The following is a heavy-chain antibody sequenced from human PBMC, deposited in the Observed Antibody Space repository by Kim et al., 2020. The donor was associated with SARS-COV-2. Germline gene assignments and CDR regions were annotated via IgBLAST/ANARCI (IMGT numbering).Heavy chain of an antibody. V-gene: IGHV3-23*01. D-gene: IGHD3-22*01. J-gene: IGHJ4*02. CDR3: AKLGTFGSSGYVDH. Sequence: GGSLRLSCTASGFTFSSYAMSWVRQAPGKGLEWVSVISGTIVTTYYADSVRGRFTISRNNSMNTVSLQMNSLRAEDTGVYYCAKLGTFGSSGYVDHWGQGTLVTVSS. CDR1: GFTFSSYA. CDR2: ISGTIVTT.